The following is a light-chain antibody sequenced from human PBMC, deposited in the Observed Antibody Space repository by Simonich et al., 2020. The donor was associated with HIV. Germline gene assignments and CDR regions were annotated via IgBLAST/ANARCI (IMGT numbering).Light chain of an antibody. Sequence: NFMLTQPHSVSESPGKTVTISCTRSSGSIASNYVQWYQQRPGSAPTTVIYEDNQRPSGVPVRFSGSIDRSANSASLTISGLKTEDEADYYCQSYDSSNFWVFGGGTKLTVL. CDR1: SGSIASNY. J-gene: IGLJ3*02. V-gene: IGLV6-57*03. CDR2: EDN. CDR3: QSYDSSNFWV.